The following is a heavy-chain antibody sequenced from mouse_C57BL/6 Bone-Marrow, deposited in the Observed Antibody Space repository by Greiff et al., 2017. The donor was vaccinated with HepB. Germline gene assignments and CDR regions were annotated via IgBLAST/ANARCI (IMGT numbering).Heavy chain of an antibody. CDR1: GFTFSSYA. D-gene: IGHD2-3*01. J-gene: IGHJ2*01. Sequence: EVKLVESGGGLVKPGGSLKLSCAASGFTFSSYAMSWVRQTPEKRLEWVATISDGGSYTYYPDNVKGRFTISRDNAKNNLYLQMSHLKSEETAMYYCARDSRWLPYYFDYWGQGTTLTVSS. CDR2: ISDGGSYT. V-gene: IGHV5-4*01. CDR3: ARDSRWLPYYFDY.